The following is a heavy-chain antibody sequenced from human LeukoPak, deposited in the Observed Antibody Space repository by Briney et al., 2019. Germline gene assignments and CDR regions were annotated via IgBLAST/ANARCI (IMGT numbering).Heavy chain of an antibody. D-gene: IGHD3-3*01. CDR3: AIRDYDFWSGYQDY. V-gene: IGHV4-34*01. J-gene: IGHJ4*02. CDR2: INHSGST. Sequence: SETLSLTFAVYGGSFSGYYWSWIRQPPGKGLEWIGEINHSGSTNYNPSLKSRVTISVDTSKNQFSLKLSSVTAADTAVYYCAIRDYDFWSGYQDYWGQGTLVTVSS. CDR1: GGSFSGYY.